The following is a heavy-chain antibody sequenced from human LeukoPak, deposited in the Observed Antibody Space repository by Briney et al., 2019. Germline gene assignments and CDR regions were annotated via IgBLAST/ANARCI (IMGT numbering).Heavy chain of an antibody. CDR3: ARPWGDVSIATWFSR. V-gene: IGHV3-30*03. J-gene: IGHJ5*02. CDR1: GFTFSNHG. Sequence: AGGSLRLSCAASGFTFSNHGMHWVRQAPDKGREWVTVISFDGSNQYYADSVKGRFTISRDNSKNTLYLQMNSLRAEDTAVYYCARPWGDVSIATWFSRWGQGTLVTVSS. CDR2: ISFDGSNQ. D-gene: IGHD3-16*01.